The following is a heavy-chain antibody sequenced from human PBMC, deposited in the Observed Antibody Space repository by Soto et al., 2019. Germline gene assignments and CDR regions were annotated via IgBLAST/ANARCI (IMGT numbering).Heavy chain of an antibody. CDR1: GYTLTELS. J-gene: IGHJ5*02. Sequence: ASVNVSCKVSGYTLTELSMHWVRQAPGKGLEWMGGFDPEDGETIYAQKFQGRVTMTEDTSTDTAYMELSSLRSEDTAVYYCATTPGRFYYDSSGYHNWFDPWGQGTLVTVSS. D-gene: IGHD3-22*01. CDR3: ATTPGRFYYDSSGYHNWFDP. V-gene: IGHV1-24*01. CDR2: FDPEDGET.